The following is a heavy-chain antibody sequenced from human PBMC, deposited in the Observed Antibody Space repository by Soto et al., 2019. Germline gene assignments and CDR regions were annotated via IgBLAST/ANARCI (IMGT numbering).Heavy chain of an antibody. Sequence: VQLVESGGGLVKPGGSLRLSCAASGSTFRTYSMNWVRQAPGQGLEWVASISSSSSYIYYADSVRGRFTISRDNAKDSLYLHMNSLRAEDTAVYYCAGVPAYCTSTSCYSRGDYWGQGTLVTVSS. CDR1: GSTFRTYS. V-gene: IGHV3-21*01. D-gene: IGHD2-2*02. CDR2: ISSSSSYI. CDR3: AGVPAYCTSTSCYSRGDY. J-gene: IGHJ4*02.